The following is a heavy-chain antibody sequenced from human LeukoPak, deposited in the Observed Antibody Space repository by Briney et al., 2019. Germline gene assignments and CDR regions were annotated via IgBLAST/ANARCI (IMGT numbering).Heavy chain of an antibody. CDR2: IYYSGST. Sequence: SETLSLTCTVSGGSISSYYWSRIRQPPGKGLEWIGYIYYSGSTNYNPSLKSRVTISVDTSKNQFSLKLSSVTAADTAVYYCARTYYYGSGVDYWGQGTLVTVSS. D-gene: IGHD3-10*01. J-gene: IGHJ4*02. CDR3: ARTYYYGSGVDY. CDR1: GGSISSYY. V-gene: IGHV4-59*08.